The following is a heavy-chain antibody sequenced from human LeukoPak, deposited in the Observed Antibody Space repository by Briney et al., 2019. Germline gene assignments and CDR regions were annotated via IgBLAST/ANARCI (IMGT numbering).Heavy chain of an antibody. CDR2: TYYRSTWYN. D-gene: IGHD1-26*01. V-gene: IGHV6-1*01. J-gene: IGHJ4*02. CDR3: ARDSIVGPTSGQVDY. CDR1: GDSVSSNSAA. Sequence: SQTLSLTCAISGDSVSSNSAAWNWIGQSPSRGLEWLGRTYYRSTWYNDYAVSVRGRITINPDTSKNQFSLQLNSVTPEDTAVYYCARDSIVGPTSGQVDYWGQGTLVTVSS.